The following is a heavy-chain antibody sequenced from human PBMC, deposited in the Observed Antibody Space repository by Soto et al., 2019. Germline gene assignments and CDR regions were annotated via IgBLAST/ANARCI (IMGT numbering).Heavy chain of an antibody. V-gene: IGHV4-59*01. CDR2: IYYSGST. Sequence: SETLSLTCTVSGGSISSYYWSWIRQPPGKGLEWIGYIYYSGSTNYNPSLKSRVTISVGTYKNQFSLLLSSVLAAETAVYYCGRDRAYYECWSGPEGDYGMDVWGQGTTVTVSS. CDR1: GGSISSYY. CDR3: GRDRAYYECWSGPEGDYGMDV. J-gene: IGHJ6*02. D-gene: IGHD3-3*01.